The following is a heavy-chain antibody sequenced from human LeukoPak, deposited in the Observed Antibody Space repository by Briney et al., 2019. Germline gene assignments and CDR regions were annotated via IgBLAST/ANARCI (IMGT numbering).Heavy chain of an antibody. CDR3: ARDGFCGELLLCDAFDI. V-gene: IGHV3-21*01. Sequence: PGGSLRLSCAASGFTFSSYSMNWVRQAPGKGLEWVSSISSSGSYIYYADSVKGRFTISRDNAKNSLYLQMNSLRAEDTAVYYCARDGFCGELLLCDAFDIWGQGTMVTVSS. J-gene: IGHJ3*02. CDR2: ISSSGSYI. D-gene: IGHD1-26*01. CDR1: GFTFSSYS.